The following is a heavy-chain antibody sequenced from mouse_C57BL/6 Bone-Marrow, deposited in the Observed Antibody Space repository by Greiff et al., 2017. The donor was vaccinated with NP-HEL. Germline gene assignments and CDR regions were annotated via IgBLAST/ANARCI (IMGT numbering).Heavy chain of an antibody. J-gene: IGHJ3*01. CDR1: GYTFTSYG. CDR2: IYPRSGNT. D-gene: IGHD2-4*01. Sequence: VQLVESGAELARPGASVKLSCKASGYTFTSYGISWVKQRTGQGLEWIGEIYPRSGNTYYNEKFKGKATLTADKSSSTAYMELRSLTSEDSAVYFCARKRYYDYDWFAYWGQGTLVTVSA. CDR3: ARKRYYDYDWFAY. V-gene: IGHV1-81*01.